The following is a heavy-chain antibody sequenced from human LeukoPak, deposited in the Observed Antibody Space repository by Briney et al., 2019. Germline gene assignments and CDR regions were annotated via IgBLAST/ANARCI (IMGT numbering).Heavy chain of an antibody. CDR3: ARLLAGCPGGRCRAHFDY. CDR1: GDSINSNY. V-gene: IGHV4-59*01. CDR2: IYYGGST. J-gene: IGHJ4*02. D-gene: IGHD2-15*01. Sequence: SETLSLTCSFSGDSINSNYWSWMRQPPGKGLEWIGYIYYGGSTNYNPSLKSRVSMSVDTSKNQFSLNLSSVTAADTAVYYCARLLAGCPGGRCRAHFDYWGQGTLVTVSS.